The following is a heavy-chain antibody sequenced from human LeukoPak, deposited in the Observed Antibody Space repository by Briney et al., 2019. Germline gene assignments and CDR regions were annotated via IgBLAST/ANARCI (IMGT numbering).Heavy chain of an antibody. CDR1: GFTFSTYA. CDR2: ITGNGGST. Sequence: PGESLRLSCAVSGFTFSTYAVTWVRQAPGKGLEWVSAITGNGGSTYYADSVKGRFTISRDNSKNMLHLQMNSLRVEDTAVYYCAKFRDNSGPRGGFDHWGQGTLVTVSS. CDR3: AKFRDNSGPRGGFDH. D-gene: IGHD3-22*01. V-gene: IGHV3-23*01. J-gene: IGHJ5*02.